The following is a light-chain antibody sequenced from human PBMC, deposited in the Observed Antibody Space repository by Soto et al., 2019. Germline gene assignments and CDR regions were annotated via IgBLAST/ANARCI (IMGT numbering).Light chain of an antibody. J-gene: IGKJ1*01. V-gene: IGKV3-11*01. CDR1: QSVSNNY. Sequence: EIVLTQSPGTLSLSPGERATLSCRSSQSVSNNYLAWYQQKPGQAPRLLIYGASNRATGIPARFSGSGSGTDFTLTISSLEPEDFAVYYCQQRSNWPWTFGQGTKVDI. CDR2: GAS. CDR3: QQRSNWPWT.